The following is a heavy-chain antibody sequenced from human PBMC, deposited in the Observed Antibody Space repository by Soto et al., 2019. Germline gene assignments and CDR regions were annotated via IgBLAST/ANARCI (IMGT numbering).Heavy chain of an antibody. CDR2: ISPSGTT. J-gene: IGHJ4*02. CDR1: GGSVSSGYY. V-gene: IGHV4-34*01. CDR3: ARAPKVSGSAQTRPDF. Sequence: SDTQSLTCTVSGGSVSSGYYWSWIRQPPGKGLEWIGEISPSGTTNYSPSLKSRVSISVDTSKNQFSLNLTSLTAADTAVYYCARAPKVSGSAQTRPDFWGQGSLVTVSS. D-gene: IGHD6-6*01.